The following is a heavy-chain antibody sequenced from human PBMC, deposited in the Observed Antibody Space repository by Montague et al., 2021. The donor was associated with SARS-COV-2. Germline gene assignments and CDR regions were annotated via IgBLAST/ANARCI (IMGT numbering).Heavy chain of an antibody. CDR2: IFYSGST. V-gene: IGHV4-39*07. CDR1: GGSISSSSYY. D-gene: IGHD3-16*01. Sequence: SETLSLTCTVSGGSISSSSYYWGWIRQPPGKGLEWIGNIFYSGSTFYNPSLKSRVTISVDTSKNQFSLKLSSVTAADTAVYYCARDGGTEITLLGVGYLRGGLNWFDPWGQGTLVTVSS. CDR3: ARDGGTEITLLGVGYLRGGLNWFDP. J-gene: IGHJ5*02.